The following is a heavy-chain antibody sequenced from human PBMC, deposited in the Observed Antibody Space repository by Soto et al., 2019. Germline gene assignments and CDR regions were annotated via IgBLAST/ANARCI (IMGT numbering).Heavy chain of an antibody. D-gene: IGHD3-3*01. V-gene: IGHV3-72*01. CDR2: SRNKANSYTT. J-gene: IGHJ5*02. CDR3: ARDLWRGS. CDR1: GLTLSDYY. Sequence: EVQLVESGGGLVQPGGSLRLSCAASGLTLSDYYMDWVRQAPGKGLEWVGRSRNKANSYTTQYAASVQGRFTISRDDSKTSMYLQMNSLKIEDTAVYYCARDLWRGSWGQGTLVTVSS.